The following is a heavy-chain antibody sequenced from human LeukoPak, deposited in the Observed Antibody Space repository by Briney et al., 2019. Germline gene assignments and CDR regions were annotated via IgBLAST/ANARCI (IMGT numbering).Heavy chain of an antibody. D-gene: IGHD3-10*01. CDR2: IYYSGST. CDR3: ARDLNGGYFDY. CDR1: GGSISSSSYY. Sequence: SETLSLTCTVSGGSISSSSYYWGWIRQPPGKGLEWIGSIYYSGSTYYNPSLKSRVTISVDTSKNQFSLKLSSVTAADTAVYYCARDLNGGYFDYWGQGTLVTVSS. J-gene: IGHJ4*02. V-gene: IGHV4-39*07.